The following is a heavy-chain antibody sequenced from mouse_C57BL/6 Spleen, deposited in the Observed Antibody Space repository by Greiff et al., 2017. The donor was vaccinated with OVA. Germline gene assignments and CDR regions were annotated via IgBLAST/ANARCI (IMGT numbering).Heavy chain of an antibody. CDR1: GYTFTDYY. Sequence: VQLQQSGPVLVKPGASVKMSCKASGYTFTDYYMNWVKQSHGKSLEWIGVINPYNGGTSYNQKFKGKATLTVDKSSSTAYMELNSLTSEDSAVYYCARRGTTVVAPYYYAMDYWGQGTSVTVSS. V-gene: IGHV1-19*01. D-gene: IGHD1-1*01. J-gene: IGHJ4*01. CDR3: ARRGTTVVAPYYYAMDY. CDR2: INPYNGGT.